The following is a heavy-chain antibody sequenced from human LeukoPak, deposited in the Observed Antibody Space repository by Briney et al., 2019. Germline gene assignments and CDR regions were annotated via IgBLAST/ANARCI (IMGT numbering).Heavy chain of an antibody. CDR2: MNPKSGNT. CDR3: ARGQVVQHCSDGSCYHLDS. J-gene: IGHJ4*02. Sequence: ASVKVSCKASGNTFTSYDINWVRQATGQGLEGMGWMNPKSGNTGYAQKFQGRVTMTRTTSINTAYMELSSVRSEDTAVYYCARGQVVQHCSDGSCYHLDSWGQGTLVTVSS. D-gene: IGHD2-15*01. CDR1: GNTFTSYD. V-gene: IGHV1-8*01.